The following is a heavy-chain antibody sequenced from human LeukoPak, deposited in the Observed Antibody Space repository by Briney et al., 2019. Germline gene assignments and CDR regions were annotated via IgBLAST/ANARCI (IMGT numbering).Heavy chain of an antibody. CDR3: TTYDIVVVPAAKVVVTAIRAGIRH. CDR2: IKSKTDGGTT. D-gene: IGHD2-2*01. V-gene: IGHV3-15*01. CDR1: GFTFSNAW. Sequence: GGSLRLSCAASGFTFSNAWMSWVRQAPGKGLEWVGRIKSKTDGGTTDYAAPVRGRFTISRDDSKNTLYLQMNSLKTEDTAVYYCTTYDIVVVPAAKVVVTAIRAGIRHWGQGTLVTVSS. J-gene: IGHJ1*01.